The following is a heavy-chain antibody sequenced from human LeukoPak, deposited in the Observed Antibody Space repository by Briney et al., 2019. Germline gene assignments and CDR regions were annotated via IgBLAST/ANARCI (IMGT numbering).Heavy chain of an antibody. CDR3: ARDDYDFWSGYYQPQDY. D-gene: IGHD3-3*01. J-gene: IGHJ4*02. CDR2: IISTGTI. V-gene: IGHV4-4*08. CDR1: GASISGYY. Sequence: SETLSLTCTVSGASISGYYWSWIRQPPGKRLEWIGYIISTGTINYNPSLKSRVTISVDTSKNQFSLKLSSVTAADTAVYYCARDDYDFWSGYYQPQDYWGQGTLVTVSS.